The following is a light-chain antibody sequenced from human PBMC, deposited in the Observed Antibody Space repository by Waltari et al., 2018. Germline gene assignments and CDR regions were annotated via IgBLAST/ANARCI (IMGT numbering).Light chain of an antibody. J-gene: IGLJ3*02. CDR3: SSYASSDSWL. CDR1: SSAVGDFDH. V-gene: IGLV2-14*01. Sequence: QSALTQPASVSGSPGQSITISCTGTSSAVGDFDHVSWYQQYPGKAPKLMIIEVSNWPPGGANSFVAGKSGNKAASLTIWRQADDEADDYCSSYASSDSWLFGGGTKLTVL. CDR2: EVS.